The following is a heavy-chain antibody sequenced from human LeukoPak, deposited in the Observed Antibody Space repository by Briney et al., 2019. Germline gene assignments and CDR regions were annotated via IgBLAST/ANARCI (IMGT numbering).Heavy chain of an antibody. CDR2: INHSGST. V-gene: IGHV4-34*01. Sequence: ASETLSLTCAVYGGSFSGYYWSWIRQPPGKGLEWIGEINHSGSTNYNPSLKSRVTISVDTSKNQFSLKLSSVTAADTAVYYCARMGSYSSSWYYDYWGQGTLVTVSS. CDR3: ARMGSYSSSWYYDY. CDR1: GGSFSGYY. J-gene: IGHJ4*02. D-gene: IGHD6-13*01.